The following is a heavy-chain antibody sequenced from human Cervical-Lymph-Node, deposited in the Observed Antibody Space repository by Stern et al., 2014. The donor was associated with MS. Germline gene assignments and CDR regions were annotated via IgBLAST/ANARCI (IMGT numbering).Heavy chain of an antibody. D-gene: IGHD7-27*01. CDR2: IYPGDSDT. J-gene: IGHJ3*02. Sequence: EVHLVESGAEVKKPGESLKISCKGSGYSFTTYWIGWVRQMPGKGLEWMGIIYPGDSDTRYSPSFQGQVTISADKSISTAYLQWSSLKASDTAVYYCARKVHWGSRDRVAFDIWGQGTMVTVSS. CDR3: ARKVHWGSRDRVAFDI. V-gene: IGHV5-51*01. CDR1: GYSFTTYW.